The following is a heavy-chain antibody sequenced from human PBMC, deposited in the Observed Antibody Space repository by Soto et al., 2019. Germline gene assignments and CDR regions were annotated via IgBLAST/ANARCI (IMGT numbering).Heavy chain of an antibody. J-gene: IGHJ6*02. CDR2: INSDGSST. D-gene: IGHD3-3*01. Sequence: GGSLRLSCTASSFTLDEYAMHWVRQAPGKGLEWVSRINSDGSSTSYADSVKGRFTISRDNAKNTLYLQMNSLRAEDTAVYYCARDPTYYDFWSGYVPGYYYGMDVWGQGITVTVSS. V-gene: IGHV3-74*01. CDR3: ARDPTYYDFWSGYVPGYYYGMDV. CDR1: SFTLDEYA.